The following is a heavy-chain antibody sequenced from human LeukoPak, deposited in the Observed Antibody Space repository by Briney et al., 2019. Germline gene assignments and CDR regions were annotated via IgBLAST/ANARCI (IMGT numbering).Heavy chain of an antibody. CDR3: ARDFRPYSNDFDY. Sequence: PGGSLRLSCAASGFTFSNYGMHWVRQAPGKGLEWVSFISYAGSNHYHADSVKGRFTISRDNTKNTLYLQMNIRSADDTAFYYCARDFRPYSNDFDYWGQGTLVSVSS. D-gene: IGHD2/OR15-2a*01. CDR2: ISYAGSNH. V-gene: IGHV3-30*05. J-gene: IGHJ4*02. CDR1: GFTFSNYG.